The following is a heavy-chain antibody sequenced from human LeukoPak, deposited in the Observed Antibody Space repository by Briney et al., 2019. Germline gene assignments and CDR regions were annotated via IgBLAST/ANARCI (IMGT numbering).Heavy chain of an antibody. CDR3: ARVRDYYYGMDV. J-gene: IGHJ6*02. CDR2: INSDGSST. V-gene: IGHV3-74*01. CDR1: GFTFRSYW. Sequence: PRGSLRLSCAASGFTFRSYWMHWVRQGSGKGLVWVSRINSDGSSTTYADSVKGRFTISRDNAKNTLYLQMNSLRAEDTAVYYCARVRDYYYGMDVWGQGTTVTVSS.